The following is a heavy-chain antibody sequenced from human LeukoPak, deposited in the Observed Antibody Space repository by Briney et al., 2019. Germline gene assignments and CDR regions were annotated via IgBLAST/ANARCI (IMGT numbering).Heavy chain of an antibody. J-gene: IGHJ3*02. CDR2: ISSSGRNI. Sequence: GGSLRLSCAASGFTFSDYTINWVRQAPGKGLEWISSISSSGRNIFYADSLKGRFTISRDNAQNSLYLQMNNLRAEDTAVYFCAKSNYFDAFDMWGQGTMVSVSS. CDR1: GFTFSDYT. D-gene: IGHD1-7*01. CDR3: AKSNYFDAFDM. V-gene: IGHV3-21*01.